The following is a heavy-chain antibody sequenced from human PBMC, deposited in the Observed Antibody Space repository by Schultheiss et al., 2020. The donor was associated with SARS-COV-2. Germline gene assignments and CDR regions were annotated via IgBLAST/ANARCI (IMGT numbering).Heavy chain of an antibody. D-gene: IGHD5-18*01. CDR3: TLHTASDY. CDR1: GFTFSSYG. Sequence: GGSLRLSCAASGFTFSSYGMHWVRQASGKGLEWVGRIKSKTDGGTTDYAAPVKGRFTISRDDSKNTLYLQMNSLKTEDTAVYYCTLHTASDYWGQGTLVTVSS. CDR2: IKSKTDGGTT. J-gene: IGHJ4*02. V-gene: IGHV3-15*01.